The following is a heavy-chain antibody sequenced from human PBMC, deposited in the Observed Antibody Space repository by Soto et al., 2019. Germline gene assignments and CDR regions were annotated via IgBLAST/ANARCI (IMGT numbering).Heavy chain of an antibody. CDR2: MNPNSGNT. Sequence: ASVKVSCKASGYTFTSYDINWVRQATGQGLEWMGWMNPNSGNTGYAQKFQGRVTMTRNTSISTAYMELRSLRSDDTAVYYCARGPYCSSTSCYQYYYYGMDVWGQGTTVTVSS. D-gene: IGHD2-2*01. V-gene: IGHV1-8*01. CDR3: ARGPYCSSTSCYQYYYYGMDV. J-gene: IGHJ6*02. CDR1: GYTFTSYD.